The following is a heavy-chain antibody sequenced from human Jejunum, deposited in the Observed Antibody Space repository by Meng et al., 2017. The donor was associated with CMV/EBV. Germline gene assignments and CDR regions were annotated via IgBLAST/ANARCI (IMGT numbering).Heavy chain of an antibody. D-gene: IGHD6-25*01. CDR1: GITLRDYY. CDR3: ARGWRRSSGNWFDP. Sequence: GITLRDYYRPWSRQAPGKGLEWVSYSGSSGNKLYYAGTVTGRITGSRDNAKNSLYLQMNSLRAEDTAKYYCARGWRRSSGNWFDPWGQGTLVTVSS. CDR2: SGSSGNKL. V-gene: IGHV3-11*04. J-gene: IGHJ5*02.